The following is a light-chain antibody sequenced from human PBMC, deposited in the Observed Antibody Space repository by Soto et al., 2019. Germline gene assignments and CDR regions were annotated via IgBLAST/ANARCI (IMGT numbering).Light chain of an antibody. V-gene: IGKV1-5*03. CDR1: QSISNL. Sequence: DIQMTQSPSTLSASVGDRVTITCRASQSISNLLAWYQQKPGKAPKRLIYKASSLESGVPSRFSGSGSGTEFTLTISSLQPDDFATYYCQQYNSYWTFGQGTKVEIK. J-gene: IGKJ1*01. CDR3: QQYNSYWT. CDR2: KAS.